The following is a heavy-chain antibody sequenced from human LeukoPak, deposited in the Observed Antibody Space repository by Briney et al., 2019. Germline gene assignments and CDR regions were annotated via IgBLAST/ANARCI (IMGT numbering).Heavy chain of an antibody. V-gene: IGHV3-21*01. D-gene: IGHD3-22*01. CDR3: ARGGASSYYDSSGYSDY. CDR1: GFTFSSYS. Sequence: GGSLRLSCAASGFTFSSYSMNWFRQAPGKGLEWVSSISSSSSYIYYADSVKGRFTISRDNAKNSLYLQMNSLRAEDTAVYYCARGGASSYYDSSGYSDYWGQGTLVTVSS. J-gene: IGHJ4*02. CDR2: ISSSSSYI.